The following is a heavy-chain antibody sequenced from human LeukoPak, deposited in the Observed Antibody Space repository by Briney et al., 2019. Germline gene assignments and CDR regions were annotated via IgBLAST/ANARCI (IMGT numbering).Heavy chain of an antibody. CDR1: GFTFSSYW. V-gene: IGHV3-7*01. J-gene: IGHJ4*02. D-gene: IGHD3-3*01. CDR3: ARDARPTIFGVVFVFDY. CDR2: IKEDGSET. Sequence: PGGSLRLSCAASGFTFSSYWMSWVRQAPGKGLEWVANIKEDGSETHYVDSVKGRFTISRDNANNSLFLQMNSLRAEDTAVYYCARDARPTIFGVVFVFDYWGQGALVTASS.